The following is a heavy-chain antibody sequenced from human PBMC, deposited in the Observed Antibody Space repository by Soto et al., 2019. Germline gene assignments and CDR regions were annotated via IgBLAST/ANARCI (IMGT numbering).Heavy chain of an antibody. Sequence: GGSLRLSCAASGFTFSSYGMHWVRQAPGKGLEWVAVIWYDGSNKYYADSVKGRFTISRDNSKNTLYLQMNSLRAEDTAVYYCARGGYYYDSSGSWSLCCYGMDVWGQGTTVTVSS. V-gene: IGHV3-33*01. CDR3: ARGGYYYDSSGSWSLCCYGMDV. CDR2: IWYDGSNK. D-gene: IGHD3-22*01. CDR1: GFTFSSYG. J-gene: IGHJ6*02.